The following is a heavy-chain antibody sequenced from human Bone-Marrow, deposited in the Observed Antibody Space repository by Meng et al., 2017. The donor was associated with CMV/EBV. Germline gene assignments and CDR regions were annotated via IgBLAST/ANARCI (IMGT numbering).Heavy chain of an antibody. V-gene: IGHV1-18*01. Sequence: ASVKVSCKASGYTFTSYGISWVRQAPGQGLEWVGWISAYNGNTNYAQKLQGRVTMTTDTSTSTAYMELRSLRSDDTAVYYCARMGDVLLWFGELLRTGYYGMDVWGQGTTVTVSS. J-gene: IGHJ6*02. D-gene: IGHD3-10*01. CDR2: ISAYNGNT. CDR1: GYTFTSYG. CDR3: ARMGDVLLWFGELLRTGYYGMDV.